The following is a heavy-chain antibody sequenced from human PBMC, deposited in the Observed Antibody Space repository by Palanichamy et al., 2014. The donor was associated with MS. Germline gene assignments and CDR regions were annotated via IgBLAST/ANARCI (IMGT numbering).Heavy chain of an antibody. CDR1: VPPSAVVITT. V-gene: IGHV4-30-4*01. Sequence: VQLQESGPGLVKPSQTLSLTCTVSVPPSAVVITTGVGSASPHGKGLEWIGYIYYSGSTYYNPSLKSRISISVDTSKNQFSLKLSSVTAADTAVYYCARDEYSSSSWWFDPWGQGTLVTVSS. CDR3: ARDEYSSSSWWFDP. CDR2: IYYSGST. D-gene: IGHD6-6*01. J-gene: IGHJ5*02.